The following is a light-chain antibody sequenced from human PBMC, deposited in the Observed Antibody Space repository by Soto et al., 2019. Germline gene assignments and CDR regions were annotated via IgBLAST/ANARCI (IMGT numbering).Light chain of an antibody. J-gene: IGKJ2*02. V-gene: IGKV3-11*01. Sequence: EIVLTQSPATLSLSPGERATLSCSASQIISIHLHWYQQRPGQAPRLLIYDIYYRDSGIPGRFSGSGSGTVFTLTISSLEPEESAVYYCRQLNWPRSTFGQGTKLEF. CDR2: DIY. CDR1: QIISIH. CDR3: RQLNWPRST.